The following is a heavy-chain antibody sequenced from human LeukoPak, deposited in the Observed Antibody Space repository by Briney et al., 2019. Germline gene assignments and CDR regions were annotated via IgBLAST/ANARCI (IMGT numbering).Heavy chain of an antibody. Sequence: GGSLRLSCVASGFTFSNYWMSWVRQAPGKGLERVANIKEDGSIEDYVDSVKGRFTVSRDNAKNSLYLEMNSLRVEDTAVYYCVSQQLAPPWGQGTLVIVSS. CDR3: VSQQLAPP. D-gene: IGHD1-1*01. CDR1: GFTFSNYW. CDR2: IKEDGSIE. J-gene: IGHJ5*02. V-gene: IGHV3-7*01.